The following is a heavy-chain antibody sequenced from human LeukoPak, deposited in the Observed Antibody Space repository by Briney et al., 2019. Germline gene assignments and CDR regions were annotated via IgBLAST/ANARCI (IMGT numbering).Heavy chain of an antibody. Sequence: GGSLRLSCAASGFTVSSNYMSWVRQAPGKGLEWVSVIYSGGSTYYADSVKGRFTISRDNSKNTLYLQMNSLRAEDTAVYYCAKPPGLRRLDPWGQGTLVTVSS. D-gene: IGHD5-12*01. J-gene: IGHJ5*02. CDR1: GFTVSSNY. V-gene: IGHV3-53*01. CDR3: AKPPGLRRLDP. CDR2: IYSGGST.